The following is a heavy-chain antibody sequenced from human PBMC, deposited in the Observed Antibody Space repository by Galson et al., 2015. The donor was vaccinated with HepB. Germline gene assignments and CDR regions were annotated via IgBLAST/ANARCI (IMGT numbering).Heavy chain of an antibody. CDR3: AKDNEGGSGSYYRRASGRGGYYYMDV. CDR2: ISWNSGSI. J-gene: IGHJ6*03. Sequence: SLRLSCAASGFTFDDYAMHWVRQAPGKGLEWVSGISWNSGSIGYADSVKGRFTISRDNAKNSLYLQMNSLRAEDTALYYCAKDNEGGSGSYYRRASGRGGYYYMDVWGKGTTVTVSS. CDR1: GFTFDDYA. D-gene: IGHD3-10*01. V-gene: IGHV3-9*01.